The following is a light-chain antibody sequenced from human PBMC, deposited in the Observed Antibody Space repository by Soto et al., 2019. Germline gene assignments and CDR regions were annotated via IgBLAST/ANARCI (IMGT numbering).Light chain of an antibody. CDR1: QRVSNS. CDR2: DAS. Sequence: EIVLTQSPATLSLSPGERATLSCRASQRVSNSLAWYQQKPGQAPRLLIYDASNRATDIPDRFSGSGSGTDFTLTISSLEHEVFAVYCWQHNGNSPLTFGGGTKVEIK. J-gene: IGKJ4*01. V-gene: IGKV3-11*01. CDR3: QHNGNSPLT.